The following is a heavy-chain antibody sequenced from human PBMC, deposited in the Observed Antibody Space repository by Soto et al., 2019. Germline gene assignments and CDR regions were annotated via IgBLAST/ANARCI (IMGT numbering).Heavy chain of an antibody. J-gene: IGHJ3*02. CDR2: IYYSGST. V-gene: IGHV4-39*01. CDR1: GGSISSSSYY. CDR3: ASRQNCSGGSCYPGDAFDI. Sequence: KSSETLSLTCTVSGGSISSSSYYWGWIRQPPGKGLEWIGSIYYSGSTYYNPSLKSRVTISVDTSKNQFSLKLSSVTAADTAVYYCASRQNCSGGSCYPGDAFDIWGQGTMVTVSS. D-gene: IGHD2-15*01.